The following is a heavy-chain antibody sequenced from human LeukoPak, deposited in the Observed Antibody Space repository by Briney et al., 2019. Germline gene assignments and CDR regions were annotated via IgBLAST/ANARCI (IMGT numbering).Heavy chain of an antibody. D-gene: IGHD6-13*01. Sequence: ASVKVSCKASGYTFTSYWIRWVRQAPGQGLEWMGLINPDGGSTAYAHKFQGRVTITMDTSTSTVYMDFRSLRSEDTALYYCASAPRHSNTMLDCWGRGALLTVRS. V-gene: IGHV1-46*01. CDR3: ASAPRHSNTMLDC. CDR2: INPDGGST. J-gene: IGHJ4*02. CDR1: GYTFTSYW.